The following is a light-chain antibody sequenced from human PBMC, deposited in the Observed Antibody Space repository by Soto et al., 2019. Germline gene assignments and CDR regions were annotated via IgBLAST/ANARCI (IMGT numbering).Light chain of an antibody. V-gene: IGKV3-15*01. J-gene: IGKJ1*01. CDR1: QSVSSN. Sequence: EIVMTQSQATLSVSPGERATLSCRASQSVSSNLAWYQQKPGQAPRLLIYGASTRATGIPARFSSSGSGTEFTLTNSSLQSEDFAVYFGQEYNNWWTFGQGTKVEIK. CDR2: GAS. CDR3: QEYNNWWT.